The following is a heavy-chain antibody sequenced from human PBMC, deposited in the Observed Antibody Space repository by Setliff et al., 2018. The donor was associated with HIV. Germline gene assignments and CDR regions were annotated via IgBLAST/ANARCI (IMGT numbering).Heavy chain of an antibody. D-gene: IGHD1-26*01. V-gene: IGHV4-39*07. CDR1: DGSIRSSDYY. CDR3: AKGSRSYKAPLES. CDR2: IYYSGST. Sequence: SETLSLTCTVSDGSIRSSDYYWGWIRQSPGKGLEWIGNIYYSGSTYYTPSLKSRVTISVDTSKNQFSLRLSSVTAADTAFYYCAKGSRSYKAPLESWGQGTLVTVSS. J-gene: IGHJ4*02.